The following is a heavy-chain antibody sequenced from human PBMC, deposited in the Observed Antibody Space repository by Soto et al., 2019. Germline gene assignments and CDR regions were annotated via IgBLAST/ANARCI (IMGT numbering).Heavy chain of an antibody. CDR1: GFTFSSYA. Sequence: EVHLLESGGGLVQPGGSLRLSCTASGFTFSSYAMTWVRQAPGRGLEGVSGITGSDGRTYYADSVKGRFTISRDNSKSTVYLQMNSLRAEDTAVYYCAKDTRYGDYVRWFDSWGQGTLVTVSP. CDR2: ITGSDGRT. D-gene: IGHD4-17*01. V-gene: IGHV3-23*01. J-gene: IGHJ5*01. CDR3: AKDTRYGDYVRWFDS.